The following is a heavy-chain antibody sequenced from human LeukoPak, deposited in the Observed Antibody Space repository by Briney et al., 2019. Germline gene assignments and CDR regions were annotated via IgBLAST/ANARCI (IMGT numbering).Heavy chain of an antibody. CDR2: ISGSGGST. CDR3: AKRTSGWGNFDY. CDR1: GFTFSSYA. J-gene: IGHJ4*02. V-gene: IGHV3-23*01. Sequence: GGSLRLSCAASGFTFSSYAMSWVRQAPGKGLEGVSAISGSGGSTYYADSVKGRFTISRDNSKNTLYLQMNSLRAEDTAVYYCAKRTSGWGNFDYWGQGTLVTVSS. D-gene: IGHD6-19*01.